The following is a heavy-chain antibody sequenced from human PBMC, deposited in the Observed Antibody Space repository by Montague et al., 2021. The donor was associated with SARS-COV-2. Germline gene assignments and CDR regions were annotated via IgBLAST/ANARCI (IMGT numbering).Heavy chain of an antibody. D-gene: IGHD3-10*01. Sequence: SETLSLTCTVSGGSISSSSYYWGWIRQPPGKGLEWIGSIFYSESTDYNPSLKSRVTISVDTSKNQFSLKLSSVTAADTAVYYCASMVRAQVYYFDYWGQGTLVTVSS. J-gene: IGHJ4*02. CDR1: GGSISSSSYY. CDR3: ASMVRAQVYYFDY. V-gene: IGHV4-39*01. CDR2: IFYSEST.